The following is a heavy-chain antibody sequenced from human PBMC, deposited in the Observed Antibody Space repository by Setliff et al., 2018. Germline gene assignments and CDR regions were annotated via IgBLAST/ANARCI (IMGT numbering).Heavy chain of an antibody. V-gene: IGHV3-15*01. Sequence: PGGSLRLSCAASGFTFSSYAMSWVRQAPGKGLEWVGRIKSRTEGGTTDYAAPVKGRFTISRDDSKNTLYLQMNSLRAEDTAVYYCAKRDYYDSSGYLLPYMDVWGKGTTVTVSS. CDR2: IKSRTEGGTT. D-gene: IGHD3-22*01. CDR1: GFTFSSYA. CDR3: AKRDYYDSSGYLLPYMDV. J-gene: IGHJ6*03.